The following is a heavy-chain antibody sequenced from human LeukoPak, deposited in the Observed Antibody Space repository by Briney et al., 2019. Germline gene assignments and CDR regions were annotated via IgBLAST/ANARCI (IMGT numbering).Heavy chain of an antibody. CDR3: ARLRVAPEHAFDI. Sequence: GESLKIPCKGSGYSFTSYWIGWVRQMPGKGLEWMGIIYPGDSDTRYSPFFQGQVTISADKSISTAYLQWSSLKASDTAMYYCARLRVAPEHAFDIWGQGTMVTVSS. CDR1: GYSFTSYW. J-gene: IGHJ3*02. V-gene: IGHV5-51*01. CDR2: IYPGDSDT.